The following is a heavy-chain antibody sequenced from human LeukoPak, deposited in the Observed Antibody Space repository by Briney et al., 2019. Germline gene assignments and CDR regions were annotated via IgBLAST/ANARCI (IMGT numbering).Heavy chain of an antibody. D-gene: IGHD3-3*01. J-gene: IGHJ4*02. CDR2: ISGSGGST. CDR3: AKGYDFWSGGIDY. Sequence: GGSLRLSCAASGFTFSGYAMTWVRQAPGKGLEWVSSISGSGGSTFYADSVKGRLTISRDNSKNTLYLQMNSLRAEDTAVYYCAKGYDFWSGGIDYWGQGTLVTVSS. V-gene: IGHV3-23*01. CDR1: GFTFSGYA.